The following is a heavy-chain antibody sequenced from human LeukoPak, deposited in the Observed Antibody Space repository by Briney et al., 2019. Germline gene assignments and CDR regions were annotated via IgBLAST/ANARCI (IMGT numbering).Heavy chain of an antibody. V-gene: IGHV4-61*02. CDR3: ARVGGGKDGRYFDY. CDR1: GGSISSGSYY. CDR2: IYYSGHT. J-gene: IGHJ4*02. D-gene: IGHD1-26*01. Sequence: SETLSLTCTVSGGSISSGSYYWSWIRQPPGKGLEWIGRIYYSGHTDYNPSLKSRVTISVDTSKNQFSLKLNSVTAADTAVYYCARVGGGKDGRYFDYWGQGTLVTVSS.